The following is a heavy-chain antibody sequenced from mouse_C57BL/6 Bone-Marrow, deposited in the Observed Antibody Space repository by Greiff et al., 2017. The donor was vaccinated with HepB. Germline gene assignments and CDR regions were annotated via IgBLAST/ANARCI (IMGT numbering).Heavy chain of an antibody. D-gene: IGHD2-5*01. CDR3: ARSGFYSNYEAWFAY. J-gene: IGHJ3*01. CDR1: GYAFTNYL. CDR2: INPGSGGT. Sequence: QVQLQQSGAELVRPGTSVKVSCKASGYAFTNYLIEWVKQRPGQGLEWIGVINPGSGGTNYNEKFKGKATLTADKSSSTAYMQLSSLTSEDSAVDFCARSGFYSNYEAWFAYWGQGTRITVSA. V-gene: IGHV1-54*01.